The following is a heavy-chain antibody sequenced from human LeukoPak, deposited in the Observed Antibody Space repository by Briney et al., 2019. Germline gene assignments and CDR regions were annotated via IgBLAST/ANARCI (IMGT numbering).Heavy chain of an antibody. V-gene: IGHV3-66*01. Sequence: PGGSVRLCCAASGFTFSSYGMHWVRQAPGKGLEWVSVIYSGGSTYYADSVKGRFTISRDNSKNTLYLQMNSLRAEDTAVYYCARDGYYGSGSYYKLNAFDIWGQGTMVTVSS. D-gene: IGHD3-10*01. CDR1: GFTFSSYG. CDR2: IYSGGST. J-gene: IGHJ3*02. CDR3: ARDGYYGSGSYYKLNAFDI.